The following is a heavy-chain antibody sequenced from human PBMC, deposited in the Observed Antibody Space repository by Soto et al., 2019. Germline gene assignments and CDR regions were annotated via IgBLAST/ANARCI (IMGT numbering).Heavy chain of an antibody. CDR3: AKDQEAYYDFWSGYYTITPAFDH. CDR1: VFTFSTYT. D-gene: IGHD3-3*01. J-gene: IGHJ4*02. Sequence: GGSLRLSCAASVFTFSTYTMSWVRQAPGKGLEWVSAISSSGSSIYYADSVQGRFTISRDNSKNTLYLQMNSLRAEDTAVYYCAKDQEAYYDFWSGYYTITPAFDHWGQGTLVTVSS. CDR2: ISSSGSSI. V-gene: IGHV3-23*01.